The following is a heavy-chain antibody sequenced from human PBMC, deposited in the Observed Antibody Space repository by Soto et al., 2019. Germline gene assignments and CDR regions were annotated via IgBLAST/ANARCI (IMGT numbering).Heavy chain of an antibody. J-gene: IGHJ5*02. Sequence: QVRLQESGPGLVKPSQTLSLTCTVSGGSIGRSDYYWSWIRQPPGKGLEWIGYIYNSGSTYYNPALQSRLTISVDTSKNQFSLKLTAVTAADTAVYYCARSRILARPSDWFDPWGQGTLVTVSS. D-gene: IGHD6-6*01. CDR3: ARSRILARPSDWFDP. V-gene: IGHV4-30-4*01. CDR1: GGSIGRSDYY. CDR2: IYNSGST.